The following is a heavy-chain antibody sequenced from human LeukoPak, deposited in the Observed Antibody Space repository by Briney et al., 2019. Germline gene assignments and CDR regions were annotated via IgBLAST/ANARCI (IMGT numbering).Heavy chain of an antibody. CDR3: AKGLYYFDY. J-gene: IGHJ4*02. CDR2: IWYDGSNK. CDR1: GFTFSSYA. Sequence: GGSLRLSCAASGFTFSSYAMSWVRQAPGKGLEWVAVIWYDGSNKYYADSVKGRFTISRDNSKNTLYLQMNGLRAEDTAVYYCAKGLYYFDYWGQGTLVTVSS. V-gene: IGHV3-33*06.